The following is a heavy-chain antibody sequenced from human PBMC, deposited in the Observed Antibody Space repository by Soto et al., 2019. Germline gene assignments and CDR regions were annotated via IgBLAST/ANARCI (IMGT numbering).Heavy chain of an antibody. CDR1: GLTFSSYG. CDR3: ARDQGLTIFGVVSYYYYGMDV. V-gene: IGHV3-33*01. D-gene: IGHD3-3*01. Sequence: QVQLVESGGGVVQPGRSLRLSCAASGLTFSSYGMHWVRQAPGKGLEWVAVIWYDGSNKYYADSVKGRFTISRDNSKNTLYLQMNSLRAEDTAVYYCARDQGLTIFGVVSYYYYGMDVWGQGTTVTVSS. J-gene: IGHJ6*02. CDR2: IWYDGSNK.